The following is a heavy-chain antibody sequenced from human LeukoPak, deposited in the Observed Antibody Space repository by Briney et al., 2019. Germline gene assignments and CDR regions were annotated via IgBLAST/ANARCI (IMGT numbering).Heavy chain of an antibody. Sequence: PGGSLRLSCAASRFTFIGYTMNWIRQAPGKGLEWVSSISSRSTYIYYADSLKGRFTISRDNAKNSLYLQMNSLRAEDTAVYYCAREESGSSGWYDYWGQGTLVTVSS. J-gene: IGHJ4*02. CDR1: RFTFIGYT. D-gene: IGHD6-19*01. CDR3: AREESGSSGWYDY. V-gene: IGHV3-21*01. CDR2: ISSRSTYI.